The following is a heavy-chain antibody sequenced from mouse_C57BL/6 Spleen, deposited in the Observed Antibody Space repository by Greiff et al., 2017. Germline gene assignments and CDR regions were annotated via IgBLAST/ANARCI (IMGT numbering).Heavy chain of an antibody. CDR3: ARLDYGNYGYAMDY. CDR1: GYAFSSSW. J-gene: IGHJ4*01. CDR2: IYPGDGDT. D-gene: IGHD2-1*01. V-gene: IGHV1-82*01. Sequence: QVHVKQSGPELVKPGASVKISCKASGYAFSSSWMNWVKQRPGKGLEWIGRIYPGDGDTNYNGKFKGKATLTADKSSSTAYMQLSSLTSEDSAVYFCARLDYGNYGYAMDYWGQGTSVTVSS.